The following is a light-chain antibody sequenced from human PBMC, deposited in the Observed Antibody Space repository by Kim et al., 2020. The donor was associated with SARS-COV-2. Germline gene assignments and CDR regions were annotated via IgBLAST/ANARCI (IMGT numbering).Light chain of an antibody. J-gene: IGKJ2*01. CDR3: QQYKSMMYT. CDR1: QNIDTW. V-gene: IGKV1-5*03. Sequence: DIQMTQSPSTLSASVGDRVTITCRASQNIDTWLAWYQQKPGKAPKVLIYRASSLQSGVPSRLSGSGSGTEFALTITSLQPDDFATYYCQQYKSMMYTFGQGTKLEI. CDR2: RAS.